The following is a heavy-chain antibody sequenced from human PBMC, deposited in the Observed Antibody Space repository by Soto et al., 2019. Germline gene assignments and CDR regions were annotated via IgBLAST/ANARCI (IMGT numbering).Heavy chain of an antibody. D-gene: IGHD1-26*01. CDR3: ARVGGANYYYYGMDV. Sequence: PGGSLCPACAPSGSSLSSYGMECVRQAQGKGLEWVGVISYDGSNKYYEDPVKGRFTISRDNSKNTLYLQMNSLRAEDTAVYYCARVGGANYYYYGMDVWGQGTTVTVSS. CDR2: ISYDGSNK. J-gene: IGHJ6*02. V-gene: IGHV3-30*19. CDR1: GSSLSSYG.